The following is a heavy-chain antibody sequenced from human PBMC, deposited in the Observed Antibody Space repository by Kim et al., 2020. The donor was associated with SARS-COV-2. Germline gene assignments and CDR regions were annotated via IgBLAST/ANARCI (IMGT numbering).Heavy chain of an antibody. CDR3: ARDLCGGDCYSGIRYYYGMDV. CDR1: GGSISSGGYY. V-gene: IGHV4-31*03. J-gene: IGHJ6*02. CDR2: IYYSGST. D-gene: IGHD2-21*02. Sequence: SETLSLTCTVSGGSISSGGYYWSWIRQHPGKGLEWIGYIYYSGSTYYNPSLKSRVTISVDTSKNQFSLKLSSVTAADTAVYYCARDLCGGDCYSGIRYYYGMDVWGQGTTVTVSS.